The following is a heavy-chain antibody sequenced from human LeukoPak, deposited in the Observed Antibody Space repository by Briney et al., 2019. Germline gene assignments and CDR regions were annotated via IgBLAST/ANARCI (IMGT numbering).Heavy chain of an antibody. V-gene: IGHV1-18*01. D-gene: IGHD2-2*01. Sequence: ASVKVSCKASGYTFTSYGISWVRQAPGQGLEWMGWISAYNGNTNCAQKLQGRVTMTTDTSTSTAYMELRSLRSDDTAVYYCAVILGYCSSTSCQGGFDYWGQGTLVTVSS. CDR2: ISAYNGNT. CDR1: GYTFTSYG. J-gene: IGHJ4*02. CDR3: AVILGYCSSTSCQGGFDY.